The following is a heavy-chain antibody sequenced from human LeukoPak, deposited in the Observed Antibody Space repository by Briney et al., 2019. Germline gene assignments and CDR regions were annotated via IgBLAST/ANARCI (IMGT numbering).Heavy chain of an antibody. CDR2: FSPYNGDT. CDR3: AIGQGVITWGGADVYDV. CDR1: ENTFTNYG. D-gene: IGHD3-16*01. V-gene: IGHV1-18*01. J-gene: IGHJ3*01. Sequence: ASVRVSCKASENTFTNYGINGVRQAPGQRPEWMGWFSPYNGDTKYAPKLKGRVTLTADTLTSTAYMELRTLISDDTATYYCAIGQGVITWGGADVYDVWGQGTTVIVSS.